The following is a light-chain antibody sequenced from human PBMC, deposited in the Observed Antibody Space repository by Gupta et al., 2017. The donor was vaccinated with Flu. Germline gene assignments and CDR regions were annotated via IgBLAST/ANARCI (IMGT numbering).Light chain of an antibody. Sequence: TVIMSCSGGSSNIGSNSVNWYQRYPGADPKLLISSDSQRSSGIPDRISGSKSGTSATLAINGLQAEDEADYYCAAWDDSRNGQLLGGGTKLTVL. V-gene: IGLV1-44*01. CDR3: AAWDDSRNGQL. CDR1: SSNIGSNS. J-gene: IGLJ2*01. CDR2: SDS.